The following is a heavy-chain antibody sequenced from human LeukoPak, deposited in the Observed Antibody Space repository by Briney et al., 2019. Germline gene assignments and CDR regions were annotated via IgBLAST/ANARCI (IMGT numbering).Heavy chain of an antibody. J-gene: IGHJ4*02. V-gene: IGHV1-8*01. CDR1: GHTFTSYD. Sequence: AASVKVSCKASGHTFTSYDINWVRQATGQGLERMGWMNPNSGNTGYAQKFQGRVTMTRNTSISTAYMELSSLRSEDTAVYFCARAPSSHSSGWYGVDYWGQGTLVTVSS. D-gene: IGHD6-19*01. CDR3: ARAPSSHSSGWYGVDY. CDR2: MNPNSGNT.